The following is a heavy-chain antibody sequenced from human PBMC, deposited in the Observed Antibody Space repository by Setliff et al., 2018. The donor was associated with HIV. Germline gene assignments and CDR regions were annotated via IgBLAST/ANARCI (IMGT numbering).Heavy chain of an antibody. Sequence: PGGSLRLSCSASGFTFSGSAIHWVRQASGKGLEWLGRIKTKPSNYATAYGESVRGRFTISRDDSHNTAYLQMTSLRVDDTAVYYCARGYSRSWRYFECSDFWGQGTLVTVSS. J-gene: IGHJ4*02. D-gene: IGHD6-13*01. V-gene: IGHV3-73*01. CDR2: IKTKPSNYAT. CDR3: ARGYSRSWRYFECSDF. CDR1: GFTFSGSA.